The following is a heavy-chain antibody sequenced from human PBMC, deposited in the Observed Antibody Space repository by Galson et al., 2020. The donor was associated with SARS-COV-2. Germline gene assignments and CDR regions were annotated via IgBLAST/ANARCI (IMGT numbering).Heavy chain of an antibody. CDR1: GYTFTTNG. Sequence: ASVKVSCKPSGYTFTTNGISWVRHAPGQGLEWMGWISTNSGKTKYAQKLQGRVSMTRDTSTSMAYMELGSLRSDDTAVYYWARDVNYRFETWGQGTLVTVSS. V-gene: IGHV1-18*01. CDR2: ISTNSGKT. CDR3: ARDVNYRFET. J-gene: IGHJ4*02. D-gene: IGHD3-10*01.